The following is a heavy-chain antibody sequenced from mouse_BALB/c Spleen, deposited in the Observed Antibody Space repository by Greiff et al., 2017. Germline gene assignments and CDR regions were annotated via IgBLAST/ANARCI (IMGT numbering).Heavy chain of an antibody. V-gene: IGHV1S29*02. CDR2: IYPYNGGT. Sequence: DVQLQESGPELVKPGASVKISCKASGYTFTDYNMHWVKQSHGKSLEWIGYIYPYNGGTGYNQKFKSKATLTVDNSSSTAYMELRSLTSEDSAVYYCARKPPSYYGLYGDAMDYWGQGTSVTVSS. D-gene: IGHD2-10*01. CDR3: ARKPPSYYGLYGDAMDY. CDR1: GYTFTDYN. J-gene: IGHJ4*01.